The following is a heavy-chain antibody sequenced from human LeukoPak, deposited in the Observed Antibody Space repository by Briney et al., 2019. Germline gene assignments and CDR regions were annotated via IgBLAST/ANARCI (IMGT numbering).Heavy chain of an antibody. Sequence: PGRSLRLSCAASGFTFSSYAIHWVRQAPGKGLEWLAVISYDGSTKYYADSVKGRFTISRDNSKNTVYLQMNSLRAEDTAVYYCARDSRGGTDYWGQGTLVTVSS. CDR2: ISYDGSTK. D-gene: IGHD2-2*01. CDR3: ARDSRGGTDY. J-gene: IGHJ4*02. CDR1: GFTFSSYA. V-gene: IGHV3-30-3*01.